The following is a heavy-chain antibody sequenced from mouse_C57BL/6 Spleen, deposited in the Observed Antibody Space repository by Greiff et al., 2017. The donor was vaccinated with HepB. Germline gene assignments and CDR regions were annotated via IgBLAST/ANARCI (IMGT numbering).Heavy chain of an antibody. CDR3: AREGFAY. V-gene: IGHV1-50*01. Sequence: QVQLQQPGAELVKPGASVKLSCKASGYTFTSYWMQWVKQRPGQGLEWIGEIDPSDSYTTYNQKFKGKATLTVDTSSSTAYMQLSSLTSEDSAVYYCAREGFAYWGQGTLVTVSA. CDR2: IDPSDSYT. J-gene: IGHJ3*01. CDR1: GYTFTSYW.